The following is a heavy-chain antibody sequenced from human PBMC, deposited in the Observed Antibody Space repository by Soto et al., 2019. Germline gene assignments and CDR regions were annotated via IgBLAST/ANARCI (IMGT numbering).Heavy chain of an antibody. J-gene: IGHJ4*02. CDR3: ARYRAGKYRSSSSNHDY. CDR1: VYSFTSYC. V-gene: IGHV5-10-1*01. CDR2: IDPSDSYT. D-gene: IGHD6-6*01. Sequence: GESLKISCKGSVYSFTSYCISWLRQMPVKGLEWMGRIDPSDSYTNYSPSFQGNVTISAEKSISTAYLQSSSLKASDTAMYYCARYRAGKYRSSSSNHDYWGQGTMVTISS.